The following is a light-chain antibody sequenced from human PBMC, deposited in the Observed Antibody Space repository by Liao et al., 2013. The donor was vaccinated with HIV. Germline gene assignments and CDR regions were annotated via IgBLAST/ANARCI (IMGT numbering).Light chain of an antibody. CDR2: YDG. CDR1: DIGDKS. J-gene: IGLJ2*01. V-gene: IGLV3-21*04. CDR3: QVWHSRRVVV. Sequence: SYELTQPPSVSVAPGETASLTCGGDDIGDKSVHWYQQKPGLAPVLVVYYDGGRPSGIPERFSGSTSGNTATLTITRVEAGDEADYFCQVWHSRRVVVFGGGTKLTVL.